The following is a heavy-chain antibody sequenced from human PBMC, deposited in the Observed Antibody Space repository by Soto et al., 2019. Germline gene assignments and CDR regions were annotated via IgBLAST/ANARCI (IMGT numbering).Heavy chain of an antibody. Sequence: ASVKVSCKASGYSFTNYPIAWVRQAPGQGLEWMGIINPSGDSTSYAQEFQGRVTMTRETSTSTLYMELSSLRSEDTAVYYCARATRSGSPHFDHWGQGTLVTVSS. CDR1: GYSFTNYP. CDR2: INPSGDST. CDR3: ARATRSGSPHFDH. J-gene: IGHJ4*02. D-gene: IGHD5-12*01. V-gene: IGHV1-46*01.